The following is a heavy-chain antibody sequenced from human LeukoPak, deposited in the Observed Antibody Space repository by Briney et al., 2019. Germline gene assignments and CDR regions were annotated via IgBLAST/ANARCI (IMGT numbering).Heavy chain of an antibody. CDR1: GYTFTNYY. J-gene: IGHJ3*02. CDR3: ARGHFRDYVDYATLHDTFDM. CDR2: INPRGGST. Sequence: GASVKVSCKASGYTFTNYYMHWVRQAPGQGLEWVGIINPRGGSTSYAQNFQGRVTMTSDMSTSTVYMDLSSLRSEDTAVYYCARGHFRDYVDYATLHDTFDMWGLGTMVTVS. D-gene: IGHD4-17*01. V-gene: IGHV1-46*01.